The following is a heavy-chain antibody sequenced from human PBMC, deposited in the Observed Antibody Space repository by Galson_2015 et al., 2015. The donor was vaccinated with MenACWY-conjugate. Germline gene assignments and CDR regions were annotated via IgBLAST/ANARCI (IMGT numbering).Heavy chain of an antibody. CDR2: IYSGDYDT. CDR1: GYSFTSYW. CDR3: SRRSGFISSLYFDF. Sequence: QSGAEVKKPGDSLKISCKGSGYSFTSYWISWARQMPGKGPEWMGVIYSGDYDTRYRPSFQGQVTITADKSISTAYLQWSSLKASDAAMYYCSRRSGFISSLYFDFWGQGTLVTVSS. V-gene: IGHV5-51*01. D-gene: IGHD6-13*01. J-gene: IGHJ4*02.